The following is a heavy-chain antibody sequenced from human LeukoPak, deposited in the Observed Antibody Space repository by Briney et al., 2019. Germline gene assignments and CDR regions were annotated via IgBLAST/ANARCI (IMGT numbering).Heavy chain of an antibody. J-gene: IGHJ4*02. D-gene: IGHD1-26*01. Sequence: GGSLRLSCAASGFTFSSYAMHWVRQAPGKGLEWVAVISYDGSNKYYADSVKGRFTISRDNSKNTLYLQMNSLRAEDTAVYYCARAIRIGAPSVNWGQRTLVTVP. V-gene: IGHV3-30*04. CDR3: ARAIRIGAPSVN. CDR1: GFTFSSYA. CDR2: ISYDGSNK.